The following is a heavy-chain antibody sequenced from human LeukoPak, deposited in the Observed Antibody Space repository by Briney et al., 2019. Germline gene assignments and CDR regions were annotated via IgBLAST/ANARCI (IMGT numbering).Heavy chain of an antibody. V-gene: IGHV1-24*01. CDR3: AISRDFWTARGNWFDP. CDR1: GYTLTELS. D-gene: IGHD3/OR15-3a*01. Sequence: ASVKVSCKVSGYTLTELSMHWVRQAPGKGLEWMGGFDPEDGETIYAQKFQGRVTMTEDTSTDTAYMELSSLRSEDTAVYYCAISRDFWTARGNWFDPWGQGTLVTVSS. CDR2: FDPEDGET. J-gene: IGHJ5*02.